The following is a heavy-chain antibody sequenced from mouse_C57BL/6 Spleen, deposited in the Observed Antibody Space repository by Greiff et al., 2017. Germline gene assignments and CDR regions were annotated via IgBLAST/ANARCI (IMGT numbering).Heavy chain of an antibody. CDR1: GFTFSSYA. CDR2: ISDGGSYT. Sequence: EVQLVESGGGLVKPGGSLKLSCAASGFTFSSYAMSWVRQTPEKRLEWVATISDGGSYTYYPDNVKGRFTISRDNAKNNLYLQMSHLKSEDTAMYYCARAYDYFDDWGQGTTLTVSS. D-gene: IGHD2-3*01. CDR3: ARAYDYFDD. J-gene: IGHJ2*01. V-gene: IGHV5-4*01.